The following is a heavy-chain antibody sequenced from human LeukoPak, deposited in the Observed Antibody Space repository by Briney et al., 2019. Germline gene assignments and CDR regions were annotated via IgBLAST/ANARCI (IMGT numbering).Heavy chain of an antibody. V-gene: IGHV3-74*01. CDR1: GFTFSSYG. CDR3: AKDPDIVVVPAAPEDY. J-gene: IGHJ4*02. D-gene: IGHD2-2*01. CDR2: INSDESST. Sequence: GGSLRLSCAASGFTFSSYGMHWVRQAPGKGLVWVSRINSDESSTSYADSVKGRFTISRDNSKNTLYLQMNSLRAEDTAVYYCAKDPDIVVVPAAPEDYWGQGTLVTVSS.